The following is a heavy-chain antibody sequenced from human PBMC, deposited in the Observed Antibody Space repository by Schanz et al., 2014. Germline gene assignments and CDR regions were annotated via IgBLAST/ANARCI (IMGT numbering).Heavy chain of an antibody. Sequence: QVQLVESGGGVVQPGRSLRLSCATSGLNFDYYGMNWVRQAPGKGLEWVANIGYDGSEKYYVDSVKGRFTISRDNSKDTLYLQMSGLTPEDTAVYYCARGPIPIQGVPMDFWGQGTLVNVSS. J-gene: IGHJ4*02. CDR1: GLNFDYYG. D-gene: IGHD3-10*01. V-gene: IGHV3-33*01. CDR2: IGYDGSEK. CDR3: ARGPIPIQGVPMDF.